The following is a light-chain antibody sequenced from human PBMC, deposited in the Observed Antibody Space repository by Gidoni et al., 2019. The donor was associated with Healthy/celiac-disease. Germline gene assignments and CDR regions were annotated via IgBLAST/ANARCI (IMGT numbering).Light chain of an antibody. CDR2: GNS. V-gene: IGLV1-40*01. CDR3: QSYDSSLSGVV. J-gene: IGLJ2*01. CDR1: SSNIGAGYE. Sequence: QSVLTQPPSVSGAPGQRVTISCTGSSSNIGAGYEVHWYQQLPGTAPKLLIYGNSNRPSGVPDRFSGSKSGTSASLAITGLQAEDEADYYCQSYDSSLSGVVFGGGTKLTGL.